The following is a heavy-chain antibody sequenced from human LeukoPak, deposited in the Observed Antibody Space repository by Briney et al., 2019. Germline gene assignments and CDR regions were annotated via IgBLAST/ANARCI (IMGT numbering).Heavy chain of an antibody. J-gene: IGHJ4*02. Sequence: GGSLRLSCAASGFGFSRYAMTWVRQAPGKGLERVSLITESGHSTYYTKSVKGRFTISRDNSKNTLYLQMNSLGVEDTALYFCAKGFACAEDRCYGLDSWGQGILVIVSS. D-gene: IGHD4/OR15-4a*01. CDR3: AKGFACAEDRCYGLDS. CDR1: GFGFSRYA. CDR2: ITESGHST. V-gene: IGHV3-23*01.